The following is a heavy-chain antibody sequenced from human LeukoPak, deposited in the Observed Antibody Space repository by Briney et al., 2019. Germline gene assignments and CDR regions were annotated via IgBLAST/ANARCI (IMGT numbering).Heavy chain of an antibody. Sequence: GESLKISCKGSGYSFTSYWIGWVRQMPGKGLEWMGIIYPGDSGTRYSPSFQGQVTISADKSISAAYLQWSSLKASDTAMYYCARRRGGNTGGFYFDYWGQGSLVTVSS. CDR3: ARRRGGNTGGFYFDY. CDR1: GYSFTSYW. CDR2: IYPGDSGT. D-gene: IGHD3-16*01. V-gene: IGHV5-51*01. J-gene: IGHJ4*02.